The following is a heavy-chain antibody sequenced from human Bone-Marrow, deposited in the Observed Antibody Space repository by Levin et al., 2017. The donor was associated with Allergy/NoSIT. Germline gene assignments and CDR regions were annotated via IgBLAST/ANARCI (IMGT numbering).Heavy chain of an antibody. CDR3: ARNSRNHYFYGLDV. J-gene: IGHJ6*02. CDR2: IYYTGTT. D-gene: IGHD6-13*01. CDR1: GGSMNTYY. V-gene: IGHV4-59*01. Sequence: SETLSLTCTVSGGSMNTYYWSWIRHSPEKGLEWIAQIYYTGTTEYNPSLRSRLSVSVDTPRHQFSLQLTSVSAADMAVYYCARNSRNHYFYGLDVWGQGTTVIVSS.